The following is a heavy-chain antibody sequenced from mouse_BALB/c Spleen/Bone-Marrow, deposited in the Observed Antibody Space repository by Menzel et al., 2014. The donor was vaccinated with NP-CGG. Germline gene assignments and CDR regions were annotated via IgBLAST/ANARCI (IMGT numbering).Heavy chain of an antibody. CDR1: GYAFTSYN. D-gene: IGHD2-12*01. V-gene: IGHV1S135*01. J-gene: IGHJ4*01. CDR2: IDPYSGGT. Sequence: EVQLQQSGPELVKPGAPVKVSCKASGYAFTSYNMYWVKQSHGKSLEWIGYIDPYSGGTNYNQKFRGKATLTVDKSSNTAYIHLNSLTSEDSAVYFCARELSRAMDYWGQGTSVTVSS. CDR3: ARELSRAMDY.